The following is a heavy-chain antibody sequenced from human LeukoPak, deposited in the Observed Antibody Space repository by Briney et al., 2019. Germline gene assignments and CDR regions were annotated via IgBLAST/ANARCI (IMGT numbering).Heavy chain of an antibody. CDR3: ARTSSSWPNDAFDI. CDR1: GGSISSSSYY. V-gene: IGHV4-39*01. Sequence: PSETLSLTCTVSGGSISSSSYYWGWIRQPPGKGLEWIGSIYYSGSTYYNPSLKSRVTISADTSKNQFSLKLSSVTAADTAVYYCARTSSSWPNDAFDIWGLGTMVTVSS. D-gene: IGHD6-13*01. J-gene: IGHJ3*02. CDR2: IYYSGST.